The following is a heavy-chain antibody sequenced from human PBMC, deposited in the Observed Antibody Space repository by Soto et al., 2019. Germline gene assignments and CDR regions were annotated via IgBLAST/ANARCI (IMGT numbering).Heavy chain of an antibody. J-gene: IGHJ4*02. D-gene: IGHD3-10*01. CDR3: ARLQFGEGFDY. CDR1: GGSISGGGFS. CDR2: ILHTGGT. Sequence: PSETLSLTCVVSGGSISGGGFSWSWIRQPPGKGLEWIGYILHTGGTQYNPSLKSRVSMSVDKSKNQFSLHLTSVTAADTAVYYCARLQFGEGFDYWGRGALVTVSS. V-gene: IGHV4-30-2*01.